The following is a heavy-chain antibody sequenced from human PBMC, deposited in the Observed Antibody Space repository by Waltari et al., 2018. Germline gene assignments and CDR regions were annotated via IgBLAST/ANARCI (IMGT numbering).Heavy chain of an antibody. D-gene: IGHD6-19*01. CDR1: GGTFSSYT. V-gene: IGHV1-69*02. J-gene: IGHJ4*02. CDR2: IIPILGIA. Sequence: QVQLVQSGAEVKKPGSSVKVSCKASGGTFSSYTISWVRQAPGQGLEWMGRIIPILGIANYAQKFQGRVTITADKSTSTAYMELSSLRSEDTAVYYCARAVLILESGWSHIDYWGQGTLVTVSS. CDR3: ARAVLILESGWSHIDY.